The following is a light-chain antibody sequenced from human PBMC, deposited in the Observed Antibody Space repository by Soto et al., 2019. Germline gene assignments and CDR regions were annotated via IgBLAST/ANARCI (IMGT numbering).Light chain of an antibody. CDR3: QQYGSSIT. J-gene: IGKJ5*01. Sequence: IVLTQSPGTLSLSPGERATLSCGASQSVSSSYLAWYQQQPGKAPSLLIYGASSRATGIPDRLSGSGSGTDFTLPIRRLEPEDFAVYYCQQYGSSITFGQGTRLEIK. CDR1: QSVSSSY. V-gene: IGKV3-20*01. CDR2: GAS.